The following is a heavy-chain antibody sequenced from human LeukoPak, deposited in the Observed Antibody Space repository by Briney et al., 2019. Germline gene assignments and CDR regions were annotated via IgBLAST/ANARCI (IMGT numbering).Heavy chain of an antibody. Sequence: ASVKVSCKASGYTFTSYYMHWVRQAPGQGLEWMGIINPSGGSTSYAQKFQGRVTMTRDMSTSTAYMELRSLRSDDTAVYYCARDLGNYGSGSYSVSDYWGQGTLVTVSS. CDR1: GYTFTSYY. V-gene: IGHV1-46*01. D-gene: IGHD3-10*01. CDR2: INPSGGST. CDR3: ARDLGNYGSGSYSVSDY. J-gene: IGHJ4*02.